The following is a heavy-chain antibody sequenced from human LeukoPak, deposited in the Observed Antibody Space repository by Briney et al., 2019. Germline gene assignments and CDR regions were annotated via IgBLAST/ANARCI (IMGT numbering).Heavy chain of an antibody. J-gene: IGHJ3*02. Sequence: ASVKVSFKASGYTFTSCYMHSVRQAPGQGLEWIGIINPSGGSTSYAQKFQGRVTMTRDTSTSTVYMELSSLRSEDTAVYYCARVNPNYYDSSAYGTFHIWGQGTMVTVSS. CDR3: ARVNPNYYDSSAYGTFHI. V-gene: IGHV1-46*01. D-gene: IGHD3-22*01. CDR1: GYTFTSCY. CDR2: INPSGGST.